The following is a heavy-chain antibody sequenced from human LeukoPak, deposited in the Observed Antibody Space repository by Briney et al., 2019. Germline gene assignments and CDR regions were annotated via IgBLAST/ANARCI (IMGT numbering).Heavy chain of an antibody. V-gene: IGHV4-39*01. CDR3: ARHVAVAYNWFDP. J-gene: IGHJ5*02. Sequence: KPSATLSLTCAVGGGSISSSSDYWGWIRQPPGKGLAWIGSLYYSGGTYYNPSLKSQLTMSVDTSKNQFSLKLNSVTAADTAVYYCARHVAVAYNWFDPWGQGTLVTVSS. CDR2: LYYSGGT. D-gene: IGHD2-21*01. CDR1: GGSISSSSDY.